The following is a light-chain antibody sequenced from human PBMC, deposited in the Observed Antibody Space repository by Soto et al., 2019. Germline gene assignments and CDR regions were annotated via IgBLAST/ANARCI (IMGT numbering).Light chain of an antibody. CDR1: SRDFGDHKS. J-gene: IGLJ2*01. CDR2: EVN. CDR3: SSSTDTSIL. V-gene: IGLV2-14*01. Sequence: QAASVSGSPGQSITISCTGASRDFGDHKSVSWYQHHPGKAPKLIIYEVNYRPSGVSSRFSGSRSGNTASLTISGLQAEDEAHYYCSSSTDTSILFGGGTQLTVL.